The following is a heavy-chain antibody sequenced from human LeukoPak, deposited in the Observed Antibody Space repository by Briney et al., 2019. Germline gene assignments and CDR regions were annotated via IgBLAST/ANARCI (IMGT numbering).Heavy chain of an antibody. CDR3: ARGLVGYYSAIDY. Sequence: SETLSLTCAVYGGSFSGYYWSWIRQPPGKGLEWIGEVNHSGSTNYNPSLKSRVTISVDTSKNQFSLKLSSVTAADTAVYYCARGLVGYYSAIDYWGQGTLVTVSS. CDR1: GGSFSGYY. V-gene: IGHV4-34*01. CDR2: VNHSGST. D-gene: IGHD1-26*01. J-gene: IGHJ4*02.